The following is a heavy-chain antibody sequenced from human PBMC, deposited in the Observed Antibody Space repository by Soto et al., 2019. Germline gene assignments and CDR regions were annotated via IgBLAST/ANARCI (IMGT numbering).Heavy chain of an antibody. V-gene: IGHV4-59*01. D-gene: IGHD6-19*01. Sequence: QVQLQESGPGLVKPSETMSLTCTASGGSISSRYWNWIRQPPGKGLEWIGHIYNGKSTNYNPSLKSRVTISVDTSKNQFSLTLGSVTAADTAVYYCAQTHGWPGFDYWGQGILVTVSS. J-gene: IGHJ4*02. CDR3: AQTHGWPGFDY. CDR1: GGSISSRY. CDR2: IYNGKST.